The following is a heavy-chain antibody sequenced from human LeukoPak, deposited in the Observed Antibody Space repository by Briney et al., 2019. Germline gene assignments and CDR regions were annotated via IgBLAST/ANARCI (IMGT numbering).Heavy chain of an antibody. CDR1: GYTFTGYY. CDR3: ARYDYSNLDMAEYFQH. J-gene: IGHJ1*01. Sequence: ASVKVSCKASGYTFTGYYMHWVRQAPGQGLEWMGWINPNSGDTNYAQKFQGRVTMTRDTSISTAYMELSRLRSDDTAVYYCARYDYSNLDMAEYFQHWGQGTLVTVSS. CDR2: INPNSGDT. V-gene: IGHV1-2*02. D-gene: IGHD4-11*01.